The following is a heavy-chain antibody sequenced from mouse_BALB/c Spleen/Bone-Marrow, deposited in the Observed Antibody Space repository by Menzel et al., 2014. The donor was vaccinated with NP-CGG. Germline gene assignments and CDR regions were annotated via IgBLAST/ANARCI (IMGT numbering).Heavy chain of an antibody. V-gene: IGHV1-87*01. CDR2: IYPGDGDT. D-gene: IGHD2-12*01. CDR3: ARRRREYYFDY. Sequence: QVQLQQSGAELARPGASVKLSCKASGYTFXSYWMQWVKQRPGQGLEWIGAIYPGDGDTRYTQKFKGKATLTADKSSSTAYMQLSSLASEDSAVYYCARRRREYYFDYWGQGTTLTVSS. CDR1: GYTFXSYW. J-gene: IGHJ2*01.